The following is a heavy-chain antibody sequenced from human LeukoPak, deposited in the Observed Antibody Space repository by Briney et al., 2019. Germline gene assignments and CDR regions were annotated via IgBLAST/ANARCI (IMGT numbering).Heavy chain of an antibody. D-gene: IGHD4-11*01. Sequence: PGGSLRLSCAASGFTFSSYAMHWVRQAPGKGLEWVAVISYDGSNKYYADSVKGRFTISRDNSKNTLYLQMNSLRAEDTAVYYCARDLVTTSYYYYYMDVWGKGTTVTVSS. CDR3: ARDLVTTSYYYYYMDV. J-gene: IGHJ6*03. V-gene: IGHV3-30-3*01. CDR1: GFTFSSYA. CDR2: ISYDGSNK.